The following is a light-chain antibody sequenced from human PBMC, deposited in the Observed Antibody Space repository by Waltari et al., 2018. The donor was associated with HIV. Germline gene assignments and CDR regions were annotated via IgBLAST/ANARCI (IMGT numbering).Light chain of an antibody. CDR2: DVT. Sequence: QSALTQPASVSGSPGQSITISCPGTSSDIGCTNYVSWYQQHPGKAPKLMIYDVTKRPSGVPDRFSGSKSGNTASLTISGLQAEDEADYYCCSYAGNYPVLFGGGTKLTVL. CDR1: SSDIGCTNY. V-gene: IGLV2-11*01. CDR3: CSYAGNYPVL. J-gene: IGLJ3*02.